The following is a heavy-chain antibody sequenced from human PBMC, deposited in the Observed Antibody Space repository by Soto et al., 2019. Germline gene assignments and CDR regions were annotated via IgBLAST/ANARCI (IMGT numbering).Heavy chain of an antibody. D-gene: IGHD3-22*01. CDR3: ARGGYYDSSGYPWFDP. J-gene: IGHJ5*02. CDR2: IYYSGST. CDR1: GGSISSYY. Sequence: SETLSLTCTVSGGSISSYYWSWIRQPPGKGLEWIGYIYYSGSTNYNPSLKSRVTISVDTSKNQFSLKLSSVTAADTAVYYCARGGYYDSSGYPWFDPWGQGTLVTVSS. V-gene: IGHV4-59*01.